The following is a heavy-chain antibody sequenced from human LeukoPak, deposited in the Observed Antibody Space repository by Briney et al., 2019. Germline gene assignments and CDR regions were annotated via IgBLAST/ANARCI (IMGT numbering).Heavy chain of an antibody. Sequence: ASVKVSCKASGYTFTSYDINWVRQATGQGLEWMGWMNSNSGNTGYAQKFQGRVTMTRNTSISTAYMELSSLRSEDTAVYYCARALRSRIAAAGNYYYYYMDVWGKGTTVTVSS. J-gene: IGHJ6*03. V-gene: IGHV1-8*01. CDR3: ARALRSRIAAAGNYYYYYMDV. CDR1: GYTFTSYD. CDR2: MNSNSGNT. D-gene: IGHD6-13*01.